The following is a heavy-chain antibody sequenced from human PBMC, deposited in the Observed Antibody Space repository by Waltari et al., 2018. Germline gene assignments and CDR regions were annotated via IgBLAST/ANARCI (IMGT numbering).Heavy chain of an antibody. J-gene: IGHJ5*02. V-gene: IGHV4-39*07. Sequence: QLQLQESGPGLVKPSETLSLTCTVSGGSIRTSRYYWGWIRQPPGKGLEWIGSVDYSGAAYYSPSLKSRVTILVETSKNQFSLTLSSVTVADTAVYYCGRYSTYPDVCLDPWGQGTLVTVSP. CDR2: VDYSGAA. CDR3: GRYSTYPDVCLDP. CDR1: GGSIRTSRYY. D-gene: IGHD3-16*02.